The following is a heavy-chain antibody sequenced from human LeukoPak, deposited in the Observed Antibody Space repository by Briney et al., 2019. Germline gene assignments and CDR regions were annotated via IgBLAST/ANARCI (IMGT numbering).Heavy chain of an antibody. J-gene: IGHJ5*02. D-gene: IGHD6-13*01. CDR1: GYTFTGYY. CDR3: AEAAAGLTYPS. CDR2: INPNSGGT. V-gene: IGHV1-2*02. Sequence: ASVKVSCKASGYTFTGYYMHWVRQAPGQGLEWMGWINPNSGGTNYAQKFQGRVTMTRDTSVTTAYMELSRLRSDDTAVYYCAEAAAGLTYPSWGQGTLVTVSS.